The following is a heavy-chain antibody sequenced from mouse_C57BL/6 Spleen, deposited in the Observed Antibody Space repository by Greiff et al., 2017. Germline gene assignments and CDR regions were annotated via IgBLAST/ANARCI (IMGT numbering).Heavy chain of an antibody. CDR2: IYPGDGDT. Sequence: QVQLQQSGAELVKPGASVKISCKASGYAFSSYWMNWVKQRPGKGLEWIGQIYPGDGDTNYNGKFKGKDTLTAYKSSSTAYMQLSSLTSEDSAVYFCAPITTVVDAMDYWGQGTSVTVSS. D-gene: IGHD1-1*01. CDR1: GYAFSSYW. J-gene: IGHJ4*01. CDR3: APITTVVDAMDY. V-gene: IGHV1-80*01.